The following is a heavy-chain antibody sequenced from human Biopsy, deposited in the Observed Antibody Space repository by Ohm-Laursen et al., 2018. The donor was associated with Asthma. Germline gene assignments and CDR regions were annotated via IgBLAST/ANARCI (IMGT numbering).Heavy chain of an antibody. D-gene: IGHD6-13*01. J-gene: IGHJ5*02. CDR3: ARATSTWSQSGPHFFDH. V-gene: IGHV4-59*01. CDR2: VHSSGST. CDR1: PGSINDYY. Sequence: GTLSLTCTVSPGSINDYYWNWIRQFPGKGLEWIGYVHSSGSTRFNPSLKSRVTVSVDTSVDQVSLRLSSVSAADTAIYYCARATSTWSQSGPHFFDHWGPGTLVTVSS.